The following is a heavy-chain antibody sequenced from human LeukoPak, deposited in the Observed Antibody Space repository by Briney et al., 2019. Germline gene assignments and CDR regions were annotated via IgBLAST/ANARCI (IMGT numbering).Heavy chain of an antibody. J-gene: IGHJ3*02. Sequence: ASVKVSCKASGYNFSGYYMHWVRQAPGQGVEWMGWINANSGGHKYAKKFQERVTMTRDTSVSTAYMELSRLRFDDAAVYYCARYVAAPYDAVDIWGQGQSSPSLQ. CDR2: INANSGGH. D-gene: IGHD6-6*01. V-gene: IGHV1-2*02. CDR3: ARYVAAPYDAVDI. CDR1: GYNFSGYY.